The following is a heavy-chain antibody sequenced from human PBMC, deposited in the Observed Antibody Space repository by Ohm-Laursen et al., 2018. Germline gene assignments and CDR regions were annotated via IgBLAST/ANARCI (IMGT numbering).Heavy chain of an antibody. J-gene: IGHJ5*02. Sequence: SLRLSCSASGFTFSSYGMTWVRQAPGKGLEWVSVMYSGGNTYYADSVKGRFTFSRDNAKNTLFLQMNRLRVEDTAVYYCARRYSTSWAQDLWGQGTLVTVSS. CDR1: GFTFSSYG. V-gene: IGHV3-53*01. D-gene: IGHD6-13*01. CDR3: ARRYSTSWAQDL. CDR2: MYSGGNT.